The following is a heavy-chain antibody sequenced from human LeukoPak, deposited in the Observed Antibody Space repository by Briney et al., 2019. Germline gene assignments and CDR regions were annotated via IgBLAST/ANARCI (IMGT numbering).Heavy chain of an antibody. CDR1: GGSISSYS. CDR2: IYTSGST. J-gene: IGHJ5*02. V-gene: IGHV4-4*07. D-gene: IGHD3-10*01. Sequence: SETLSLTCTFSGGSISSYSWSWIRQPAGKGLEWIGRIYTSGSTNYNPSLKSRVTMSVDTSKNQFSRMLSSVTAADTAVYYCARDRVGSGSYFNPAGAWFDPWGQGTLVTVSS. CDR3: ARDRVGSGSYFNPAGAWFDP.